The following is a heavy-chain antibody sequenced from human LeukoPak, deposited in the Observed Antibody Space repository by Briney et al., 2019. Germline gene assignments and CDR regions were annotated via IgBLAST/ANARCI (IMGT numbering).Heavy chain of an antibody. CDR3: AKLGGYDSSGFGDY. V-gene: IGHV3-23*01. J-gene: IGHJ4*02. CDR2: ISGSGGST. Sequence: GGSLRLSXAASGFTFSSYAMSWVRQAPGKGLEWVSAISGSGGSTYYADSVKGRFTISRDNSKNTLYLRMNSLRAEDTAVYYCAKLGGYDSSGFGDYWGQGTLVTVSS. D-gene: IGHD3-22*01. CDR1: GFTFSSYA.